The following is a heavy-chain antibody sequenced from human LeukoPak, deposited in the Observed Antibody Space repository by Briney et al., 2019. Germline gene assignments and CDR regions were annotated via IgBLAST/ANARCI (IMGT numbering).Heavy chain of an antibody. D-gene: IGHD3-10*01. Sequence: PGGSLRLSCAASGFTFSSFEMNWVRQAPGKGPEWISYITSSGSTMRYADSVKGRFTISRDNAKNSLYLQMSSLTAEDTAVYYCASYGSGSYSIYLDWWGQGTLVTVSS. CDR2: ITSSGSTM. V-gene: IGHV3-48*03. CDR3: ASYGSGSYSIYLDW. J-gene: IGHJ4*02. CDR1: GFTFSSFE.